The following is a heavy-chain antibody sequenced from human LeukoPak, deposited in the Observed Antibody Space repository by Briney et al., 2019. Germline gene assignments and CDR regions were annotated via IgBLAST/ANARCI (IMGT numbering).Heavy chain of an antibody. J-gene: IGHJ4*02. D-gene: IGHD3-22*01. V-gene: IGHV4-34*01. CDR1: GGSFSGYY. CDR3: RVCYYDSSGLDY. CDR2: INHSGST. Sequence: SETLSLTCAVYGGSFSGYYWSWIRQPPGKGLEWIGEINHSGSTNYNPSLKSRVTISVDTSKNQFSLKLSSVTAADTAVYYCRVCYYDSSGLDYWGQGTLVTVSS.